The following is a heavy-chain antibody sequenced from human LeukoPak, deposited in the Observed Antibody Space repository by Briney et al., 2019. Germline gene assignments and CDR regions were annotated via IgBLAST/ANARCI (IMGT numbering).Heavy chain of an antibody. CDR3: ASPSSEDERYSSSSRGAFDI. J-gene: IGHJ3*02. CDR1: GGSISSYY. Sequence: SETLSLTCTVSGGSISSYYWSWIRQPPGKGLEWIGYIYYSGSTNYNPSLKSRVTISVDTSKNQFSLKLSSVTAADTAVYYCASPSSEDERYSSSSRGAFDIWGQGTMVTASS. CDR2: IYYSGST. D-gene: IGHD6-6*01. V-gene: IGHV4-59*01.